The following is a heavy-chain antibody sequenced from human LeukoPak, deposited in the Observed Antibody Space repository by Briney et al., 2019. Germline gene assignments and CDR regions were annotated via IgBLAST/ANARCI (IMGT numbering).Heavy chain of an antibody. CDR3: ARRITIFGVAPSGAFDI. D-gene: IGHD3-3*01. CDR2: IYYSGST. J-gene: IGHJ3*02. Sequence: SETLSLTCTVSGGSISSSSYYWGWIRQPPGKGLEWIGSIYYSGSTYYNPSLKSRVTISVDTSKNQFSLKLSSVTAADTAVYYCARRITIFGVAPSGAFDIWGQGTMVTVSS. CDR1: GGSISSSSYY. V-gene: IGHV4-39*07.